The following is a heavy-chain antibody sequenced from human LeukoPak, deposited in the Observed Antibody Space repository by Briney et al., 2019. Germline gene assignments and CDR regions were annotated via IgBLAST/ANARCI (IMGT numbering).Heavy chain of an antibody. D-gene: IGHD3-9*01. V-gene: IGHV3-49*04. CDR1: GFTFGDYA. J-gene: IGHJ5*02. CDR3: TRDFVHLVWFDP. CDR2: IRSKAYGGTT. Sequence: GGSLRLSCTASGFTFGDYAMSWVRQAPGKGLEWVGFIRSKAYGGTTEYAASVKGRFTISRDDSKSIAYLQMNSLKIEDTAVYYCTRDFVHLVWFDPWGQGTLVTVSS.